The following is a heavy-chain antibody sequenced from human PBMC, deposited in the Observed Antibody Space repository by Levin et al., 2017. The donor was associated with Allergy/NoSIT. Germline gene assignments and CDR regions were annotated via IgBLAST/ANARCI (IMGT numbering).Heavy chain of an antibody. D-gene: IGHD6-13*01. CDR3: ARATRSSLIYYFDY. CDR2: GFYSGTT. J-gene: IGHJ4*02. Sequence: PSETLSLTCTVSGDSISRFYWSWIRQPPGRGLEWIGNGFYSGTTNYNPSLKSRVTILVDTSKNQFSLTLSSVTAADKAVYYCARATRSSLIYYFDYWGPGTLVTVSS. V-gene: IGHV4-59*01. CDR1: GDSISRFY.